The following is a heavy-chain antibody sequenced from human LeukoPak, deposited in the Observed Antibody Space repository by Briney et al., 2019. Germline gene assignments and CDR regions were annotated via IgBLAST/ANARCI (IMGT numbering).Heavy chain of an antibody. CDR3: VRVYGAYANALDY. Sequence: EGSLRLSCAVYGFTSSSYWMSWVRQAPGKGLEWVANIEQDGSEKYSVDSVKGRFTISRDNAKNSLYLQMNSLRAEDTAVYYCVRVYGAYANALDYWGQGTLVAVSS. V-gene: IGHV3-7*04. D-gene: IGHD4/OR15-4a*01. CDR1: GFTSSSYW. CDR2: IEQDGSEK. J-gene: IGHJ4*02.